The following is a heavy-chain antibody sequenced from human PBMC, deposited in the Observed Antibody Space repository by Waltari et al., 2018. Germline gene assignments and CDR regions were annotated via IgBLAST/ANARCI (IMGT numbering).Heavy chain of an antibody. CDR3: ATLGSLVDTAIGFDY. Sequence: QLQLQESGPGLVKPSETLSLTCTVSGCSISSSSYYWGWIRQPPGKGLEWIGSIYYSGSTYYNPSLKSRVTISVDTSKNQFSLKLSSVTAADTAVYYCATLGSLVDTAIGFDYWGQGTLVTVSS. CDR2: IYYSGST. J-gene: IGHJ4*02. D-gene: IGHD5-18*01. CDR1: GCSISSSSYY. V-gene: IGHV4-39*01.